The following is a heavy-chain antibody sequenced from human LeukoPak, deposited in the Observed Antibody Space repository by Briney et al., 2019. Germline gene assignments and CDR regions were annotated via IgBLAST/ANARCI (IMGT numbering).Heavy chain of an antibody. CDR1: GFIFSNYA. Sequence: GGSLRLSCIASGFIFSNYAMSWVRQAPGKGLEWVSIITGSGGGSYYADSVKGRFTLSRDNSKNTLYLQMNSLRAEDTAVYFCAKKSLWSGPFDYWGQGTLVTVSS. D-gene: IGHD3-3*01. V-gene: IGHV3-23*01. J-gene: IGHJ4*02. CDR3: AKKSLWSGPFDY. CDR2: ITGSGGGS.